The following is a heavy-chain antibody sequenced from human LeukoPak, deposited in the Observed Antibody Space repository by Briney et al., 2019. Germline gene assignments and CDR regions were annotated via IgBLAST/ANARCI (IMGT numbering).Heavy chain of an antibody. CDR3: ARDPIVVVPSASFYYYMDV. J-gene: IGHJ6*03. CDR1: GFTFSGYS. D-gene: IGHD2-2*01. Sequence: GGSLRLSCVASGFTFSGYSMNWVRQAPGKGLEWVSSITSSSTYIYYADSVKGRFTISRDNAKNSLYLQMNSLGAEDTAVYYCARDPIVVVPSASFYYYMDVWGKGTTVTVSS. V-gene: IGHV3-21*01. CDR2: ITSSSTYI.